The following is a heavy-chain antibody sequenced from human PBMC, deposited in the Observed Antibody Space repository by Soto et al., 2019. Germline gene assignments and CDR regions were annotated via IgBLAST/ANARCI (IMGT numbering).Heavy chain of an antibody. CDR1: GFTFSDYY. V-gene: IGHV3-11*01. Sequence: GSLRLSCAASGFTFSDYYMSWIRQAPGKGLEWVSYISSSGSTIYYADNVKGRFTISRDNAKNSLYLQMNSLRAEDTAVFYCARSAASLLDWPYYFDYWGQGTLVTVSS. CDR2: ISSSGSTI. D-gene: IGHD2-8*02. J-gene: IGHJ4*02. CDR3: ARSAASLLDWPYYFDY.